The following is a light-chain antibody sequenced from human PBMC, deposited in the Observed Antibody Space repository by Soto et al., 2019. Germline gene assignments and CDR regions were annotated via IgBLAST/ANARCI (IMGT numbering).Light chain of an antibody. CDR1: QTISSW. Sequence: DIQMTQSPSTLSGSVGDRVTITCRASQTISSWLAWYQQEPGKAPKLLIYKASTLKSGVPSRFSGSGSGTDFTLTISSLQPEDFATYYCQQSYSTPWTFGQGTKVDIK. V-gene: IGKV1-5*03. J-gene: IGKJ1*01. CDR2: KAS. CDR3: QQSYSTPWT.